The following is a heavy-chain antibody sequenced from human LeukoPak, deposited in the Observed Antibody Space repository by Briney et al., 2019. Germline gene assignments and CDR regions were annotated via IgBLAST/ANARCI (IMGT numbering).Heavy chain of an antibody. V-gene: IGHV7-4-1*02. CDR1: GYTFTSYA. CDR3: ARDGVYSSSWYNWFDP. J-gene: IGHJ5*02. D-gene: IGHD6-13*01. CDR2: INTNTGNP. Sequence: GASVKVFCKASGYTFTSYAMNWVRQAPGQGLEWMGWINTNTGNPTYAQGFTGRFVFSLDTSVSTAYLQISSLKAEDTAVYYCARDGVYSSSWYNWFDPWGQGTLVTVSS.